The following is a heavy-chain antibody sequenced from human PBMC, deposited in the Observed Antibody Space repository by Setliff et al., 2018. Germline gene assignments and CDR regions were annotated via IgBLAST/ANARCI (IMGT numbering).Heavy chain of an antibody. CDR1: GFTFGDFA. CDR3: ARGTTMVWGFIIDFDY. CDR2: IGGRGIST. D-gene: IGHD3-10*01. Sequence: GGSLRLSCAASGFTFGDFAMTWVRQAPGKGLAWVSGIGGRGISTYYADSVKGRFTVSRDNSKNTVHLQMNSLRAEDTAVYYCARGTTMVWGFIIDFDYWGQGTLVTVSS. J-gene: IGHJ4*02. V-gene: IGHV3-23*01.